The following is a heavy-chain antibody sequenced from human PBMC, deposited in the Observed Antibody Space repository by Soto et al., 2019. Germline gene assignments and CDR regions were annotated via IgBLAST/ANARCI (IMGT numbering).Heavy chain of an antibody. V-gene: IGHV4-31*03. Sequence: QVQLQESGPGLVKPSQTLSLTCTVSGGSISSGGYYWSWIRQHPGKGLEWIGYIYYSGSTYYNPSFSSRVTISIDTSKNQSSLKLSSVTAADTAVYYCAQSGGCYFQHWGQGTLVTVSS. J-gene: IGHJ1*01. CDR2: IYYSGST. D-gene: IGHD2-15*01. CDR3: AQSGGCYFQH. CDR1: GGSISSGGYY.